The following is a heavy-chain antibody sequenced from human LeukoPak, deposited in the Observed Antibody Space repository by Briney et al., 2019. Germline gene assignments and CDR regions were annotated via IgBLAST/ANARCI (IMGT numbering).Heavy chain of an antibody. CDR2: IYSGGST. V-gene: IGHV3-53*01. J-gene: IGHJ3*02. CDR3: ASDSAYYYDSSGYWNDAFDI. CDR1: GFTVSSNY. Sequence: GGSLRLSCAASGFTVSSNYMSWVRQAPGKGLEWVSVIYSGGSTYYADSVKGRFTISRDNSKNTLYLQMNSLRAEDTAVYYCASDSAYYYDSSGYWNDAFDIWGQGTMVTVSS. D-gene: IGHD3-22*01.